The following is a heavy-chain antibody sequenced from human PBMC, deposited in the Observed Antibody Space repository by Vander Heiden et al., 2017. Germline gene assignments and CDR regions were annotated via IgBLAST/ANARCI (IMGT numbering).Heavy chain of an antibody. V-gene: IGHV3-30-3*01. J-gene: IGHJ6*04. CDR1: GFTFSSYA. Sequence: QVQLVESGGGVVQPGRSLSLPCAASGFTFSSYAMHWVRQAPGKGLEWVAVISYDGSNKYYADSVKGRFTISRDNSKNTLYLQMNSLRAEDTAVYYCARGGVESHIVGVPAAPRRFWGKGTTVTVSS. CDR2: ISYDGSNK. CDR3: ARGGVESHIVGVPAAPRRF. D-gene: IGHD2-2*01.